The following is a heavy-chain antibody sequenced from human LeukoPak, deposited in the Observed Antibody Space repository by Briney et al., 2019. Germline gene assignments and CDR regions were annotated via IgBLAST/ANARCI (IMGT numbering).Heavy chain of an antibody. CDR3: ARDPEGHGYYFDY. V-gene: IGHV4-4*07. CDR2: IHTSGST. CDR1: GGSTSNYF. J-gene: IGHJ4*02. Sequence: SETLSRTCTVSGGSTSNYFCTWLRQSAGKGLEWIGRIHTSGSTNYNPSLKSRVSMSVDTSKNQFSLKLSSVTAADTAVYYCARDPEGHGYYFDYWGQGALVTVSS. D-gene: IGHD3-3*01.